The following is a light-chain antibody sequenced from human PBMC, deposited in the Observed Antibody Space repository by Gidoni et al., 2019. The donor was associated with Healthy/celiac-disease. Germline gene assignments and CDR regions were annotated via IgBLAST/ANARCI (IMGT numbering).Light chain of an antibody. CDR2: KVS. CDR1: QSLVHSDGNTY. Sequence: DVVMTQSSLSLPVTLGQPASISCRSSQSLVHSDGNTYLNWFQQRPGQSPRRLIYKVSNRDSGVPDRFSGSGSGTDFTLKISRVEAEDVGVYYCMQGTHWPRYTFGQGTKLEIK. CDR3: MQGTHWPRYT. J-gene: IGKJ2*01. V-gene: IGKV2-30*02.